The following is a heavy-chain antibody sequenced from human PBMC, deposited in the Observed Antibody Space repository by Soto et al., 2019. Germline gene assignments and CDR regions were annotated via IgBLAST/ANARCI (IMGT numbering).Heavy chain of an antibody. V-gene: IGHV3-23*01. Sequence: EVHLLESGGGLVQPGGSLRLSCAASGFTFSSYAMNWVRQAPGKGLEWVSGISASGGSSYYTDSGKGRFTIFRDNSKNTLYLQMNSLRADDTAVYYCARDLLAGSGALLPIFQYWGQGTLVTVSS. CDR1: GFTFSSYA. CDR3: ARDLLAGSGALLPIFQY. D-gene: IGHD1-26*01. J-gene: IGHJ1*01. CDR2: ISASGGSS.